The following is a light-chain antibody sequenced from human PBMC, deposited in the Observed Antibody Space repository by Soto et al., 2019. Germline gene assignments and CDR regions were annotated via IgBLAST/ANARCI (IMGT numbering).Light chain of an antibody. V-gene: IGKV2-28*01. CDR3: MQALQTLMWT. CDR2: LGS. CDR1: QSLLQSNGYNY. J-gene: IGKJ1*01. Sequence: DIVMTQSPLSLPVTPGEPASISCRSSQSLLQSNGYNYLDWYVQKPGQSPQLLIYLGSNRASGVPDRFSGSGSGTDFTLKISRVEAEDVGVYYCMQALQTLMWTFDQGTKVEIK.